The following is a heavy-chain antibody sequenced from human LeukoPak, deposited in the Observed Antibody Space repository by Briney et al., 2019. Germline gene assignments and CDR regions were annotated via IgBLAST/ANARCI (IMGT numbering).Heavy chain of an antibody. CDR3: ARGPAVYSSSWYYFDY. CDR2: INHSGST. J-gene: IGHJ4*02. V-gene: IGHV4-34*01. CDR1: GVSFSGYY. D-gene: IGHD6-13*01. Sequence: PSEALSLTCAVYGVSFSGYYWSWIRQPPGKGLEWIGEINHSGSTNYNPSLKSRVTISVDTSKNQFSPKLSSVTAADTAVYYCARGPAVYSSSWYYFDYWGQGTLVTVSS.